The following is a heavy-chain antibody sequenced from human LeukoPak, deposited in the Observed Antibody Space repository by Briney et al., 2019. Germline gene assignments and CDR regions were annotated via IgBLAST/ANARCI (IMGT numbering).Heavy chain of an antibody. V-gene: IGHV1-69*13. Sequence: VASVKVSCTASGDTFSSHAISWMRQAPGQGLEWMGGIIPFFGTASYAQKFQGRVTIIADESTTTAYMELSSLRSEDTAVYYCAREQSYYNSGGYYFDLWGQGTLVTVSS. J-gene: IGHJ4*02. CDR2: IIPFFGTA. D-gene: IGHD3-22*01. CDR3: AREQSYYNSGGYYFDL. CDR1: GDTFSSHA.